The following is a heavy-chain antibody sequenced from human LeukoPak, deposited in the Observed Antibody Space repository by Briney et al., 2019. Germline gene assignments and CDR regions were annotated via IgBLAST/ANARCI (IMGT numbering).Heavy chain of an antibody. Sequence: GGSLRLSCAVSGFTFSNTAMNWVRQAPGKGLEWVSGITASGGNAYYADSVKGRFTISRDNSENTLYLQMNSLTADDTAVYYCATNYNNLWYPDNWGQGTLVTVSS. CDR3: ATNYNNLWYPDN. CDR1: GFTFSNTA. J-gene: IGHJ4*02. V-gene: IGHV3-23*01. D-gene: IGHD2-21*01. CDR2: ITASGGNA.